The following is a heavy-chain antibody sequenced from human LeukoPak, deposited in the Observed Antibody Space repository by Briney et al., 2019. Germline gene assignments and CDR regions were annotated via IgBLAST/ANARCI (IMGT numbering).Heavy chain of an antibody. CDR2: ISGSGGST. V-gene: IGHV3-23*01. CDR3: AKDRSCNVCHGDFDY. Sequence: PGGSLRLSCAASGFIFSSYAMSWVRQAPGKGPEWVSTISGSGGSTYYADSVKGRFTISRDNSKNTVYLQMNSLRAEDTAVYYCAKDRSCNVCHGDFDYWGQGTLVTVSS. D-gene: IGHD2-8*01. CDR1: GFIFSSYA. J-gene: IGHJ4*02.